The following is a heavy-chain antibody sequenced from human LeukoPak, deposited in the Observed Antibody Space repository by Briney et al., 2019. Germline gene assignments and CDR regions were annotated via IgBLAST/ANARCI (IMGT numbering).Heavy chain of an antibody. V-gene: IGHV4-59*08. CDR3: ARQDDYGLWYFDL. CDR2: IYYSGST. J-gene: IGHJ2*01. D-gene: IGHD4-17*01. Sequence: PSETLSLTCTVSGGPISSYYWSWIRQPPGKGLEWIGYIYYSGSTNYNPSLKSRVTISVDTSKNQFSLKLSPVTAADTAVYYCARQDDYGLWYFDLWGRGTLVTVSS. CDR1: GGPISSYY.